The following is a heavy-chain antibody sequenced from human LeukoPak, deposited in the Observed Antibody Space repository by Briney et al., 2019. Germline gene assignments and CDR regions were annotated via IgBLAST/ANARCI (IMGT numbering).Heavy chain of an antibody. J-gene: IGHJ6*03. CDR3: ARVGPSGAGYLTGLIYYYYYYMDV. CDR1: GGSISSYY. V-gene: IGHV4-59*01. D-gene: IGHD2-8*01. Sequence: PSETLSLTCTVSGGSISSYYWSWIRQPPGKGLEWIGYIFYSGSTNYNPSLKSRVTISVDTSKNQFSLKLSSVTAADTAVYYCARVGPSGAGYLTGLIYYYYYYMDVWGKGTTVTVSS. CDR2: IFYSGST.